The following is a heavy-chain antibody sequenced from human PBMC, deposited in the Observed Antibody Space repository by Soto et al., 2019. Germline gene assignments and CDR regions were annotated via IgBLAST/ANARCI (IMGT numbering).Heavy chain of an antibody. V-gene: IGHV1-3*01. D-gene: IGHD3-3*01. J-gene: IGHJ4*02. CDR3: ARQETYYDFWGGYSGIDY. CDR2: INAGNGNT. CDR1: GYTFTSYA. Sequence: ASVKVSCKASGYTFTSYAMHWVRQAPGQRHEWMGWINAGNGNTKYSQKFQGRVTITRDTSASTAYMELSSLRSEDTAVYYCARQETYYDFWGGYSGIDYWGQGTLVTVSS.